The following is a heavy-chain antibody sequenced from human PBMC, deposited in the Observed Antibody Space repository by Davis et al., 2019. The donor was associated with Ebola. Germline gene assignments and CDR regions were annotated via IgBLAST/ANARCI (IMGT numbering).Heavy chain of an antibody. J-gene: IGHJ4*02. V-gene: IGHV4-39*07. CDR1: GGSISSGGYS. CDR2: VYHNGRT. Sequence: SETLSLTCAVSGGSISSGGYSWGWIRQPPGKGLEWIGSVYHNGRTNYNPSLKSRVTISLDTSKNQFSLKLTSVTAADTAVYFCARDFVYWAQGTLVTVSS. CDR3: ARDFVY.